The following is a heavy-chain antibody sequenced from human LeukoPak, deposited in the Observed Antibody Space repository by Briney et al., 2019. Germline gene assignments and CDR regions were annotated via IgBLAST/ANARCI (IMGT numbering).Heavy chain of an antibody. CDR2: IRGSGNST. V-gene: IGHV3-23*01. D-gene: IGHD6-13*01. J-gene: IGHJ4*02. CDR3: AKYSQSRNLDY. Sequence: GGSLRLSCAASGFTFSSCAMSWVRQAPGKGLEWVSAIRGSGNSTYYADSVKGRFTISRDNSKNTLYLQMNSLRAEDTAVYYCAKYSQSRNLDYWGQGTLVTVSS. CDR1: GFTFSSCA.